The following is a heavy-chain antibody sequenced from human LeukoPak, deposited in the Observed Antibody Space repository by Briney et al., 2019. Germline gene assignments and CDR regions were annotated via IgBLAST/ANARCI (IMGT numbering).Heavy chain of an antibody. D-gene: IGHD6-19*01. J-gene: IGHJ2*01. CDR1: GFTFSSYA. CDR3: VKDRYSSGWYGYFDL. CDR2: ISSNGGST. V-gene: IGHV3-64D*06. Sequence: SGGSLRLSCSASGFTFSSYAMHWVRQAPGKGLEYVSAISSNGGSTYYADSVKGRFTISRDNSKNTLYLQMSSLRVEDTAVYYCVKDRYSSGWYGYFDLWGRGTLVTVSS.